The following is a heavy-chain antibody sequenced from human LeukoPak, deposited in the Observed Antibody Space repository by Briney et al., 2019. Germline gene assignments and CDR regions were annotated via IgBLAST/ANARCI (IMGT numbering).Heavy chain of an antibody. J-gene: IGHJ4*02. CDR2: IYPGDSDT. CDR3: ARRAGTSGFDY. V-gene: IGHV5-51*01. D-gene: IGHD1-1*01. CDR1: GYSFTSYW. Sequence: GESLKISCKGSGYSFTSYWIGWVRQITGKGLEWMGIIYPGDSDTRYSPSFQGRVTISADKSISTAYLQWGSLKASDTAMYYCARRAGTSGFDYWGQGTLVTVSS.